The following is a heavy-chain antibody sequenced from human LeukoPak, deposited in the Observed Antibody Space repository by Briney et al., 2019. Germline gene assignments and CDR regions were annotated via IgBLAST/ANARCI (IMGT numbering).Heavy chain of an antibody. J-gene: IGHJ5*02. CDR2: ISAYNGIT. CDR3: ARVQDIVVVPAANHWFDP. Sequence: ASVKVSCKASGYTFTSYGISWVRQAPGQGLEWMGWISAYNGITNYAQKLQGRVTMTTDTSTSTAYIELRSLRSDDTAVYYCARVQDIVVVPAANHWFDPWGQGTLVTVSS. V-gene: IGHV1-18*04. CDR1: GYTFTSYG. D-gene: IGHD2-2*01.